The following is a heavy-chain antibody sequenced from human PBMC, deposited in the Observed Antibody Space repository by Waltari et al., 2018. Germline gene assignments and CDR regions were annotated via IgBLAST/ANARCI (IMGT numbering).Heavy chain of an antibody. D-gene: IGHD1-1*01. CDR3: ANVDNVGLNNY. CDR1: GFTVGNNF. J-gene: IGHJ4*02. CDR2: IYSGGIT. Sequence: EVQLVESGGDLIQPGGSLRLSGAASGFTVGNNFMGWVRQAPGKGLEWVSFIYSGGITNYIDSVSGRFTISRYSSKNTLYLQINILRAEDTSVYYCANVDNVGLNNYWGQGTLVTVSS. V-gene: IGHV3-53*01.